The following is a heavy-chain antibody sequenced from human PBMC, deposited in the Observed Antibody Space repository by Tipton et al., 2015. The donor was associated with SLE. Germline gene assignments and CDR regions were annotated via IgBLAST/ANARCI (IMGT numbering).Heavy chain of an antibody. D-gene: IGHD6-13*01. CDR2: VSYDGTSQ. CDR1: GFTFSSFA. CDR3: ANADTAAGTEYFDY. J-gene: IGHJ4*02. V-gene: IGHV3-30*04. Sequence: SLRLSCSASGFTFSSFAINWVRQAPGKRLEWVALVSYDGTSQTYADSVKGRFTISRDNSKNTLYLQMNSLRAEDTAVYYCANADTAAGTEYFDYWGQGTLVTVS.